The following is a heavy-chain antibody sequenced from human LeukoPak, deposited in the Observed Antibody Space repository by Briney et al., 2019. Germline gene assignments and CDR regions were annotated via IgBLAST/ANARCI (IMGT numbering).Heavy chain of an antibody. J-gene: IGHJ4*02. Sequence: SETLSLTCAVYGGSFSGYYWSWIRQPPGKGLEWIGEINHSGSTNYNPSLKSRVTISVDTSKNQFSLKLSSVTAADTAVYYRARGLPAYCSSTSCYANDYWGQGTLVTVSS. CDR1: GGSFSGYY. CDR2: INHSGST. CDR3: ARGLPAYCSSTSCYANDY. D-gene: IGHD2-2*01. V-gene: IGHV4-34*01.